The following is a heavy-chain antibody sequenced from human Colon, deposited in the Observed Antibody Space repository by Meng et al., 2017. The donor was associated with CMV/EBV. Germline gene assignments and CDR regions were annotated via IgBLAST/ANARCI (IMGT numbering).Heavy chain of an antibody. D-gene: IGHD3-3*01. Sequence: PALVKPSDPLSLPCTVSGGYISSCSYYWCWIRQPPGKGLEWIGSIYYSGSTYYNPSLKSRATISVDTSKNQFSLKLSSVTAADTAVYYCARATLTIFGVVIPPHWFDPWGQGTLVTVSS. CDR1: GGYISSCSYY. J-gene: IGHJ5*02. V-gene: IGHV4-39*07. CDR3: ARATLTIFGVVIPPHWFDP. CDR2: IYYSGST.